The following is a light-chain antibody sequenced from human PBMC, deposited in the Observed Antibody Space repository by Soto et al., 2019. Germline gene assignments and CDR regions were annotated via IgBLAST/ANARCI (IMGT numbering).Light chain of an antibody. Sequence: QSALTQPASVSGSPGQSITISCTGTSSDVGGYNYVSWYQQHPGKAPTLMNYDVSNRPAGVSNRFSGSKSGNTASLTISGLQAEEEDDYYCSSYTSSSAYVFGTGTKLTVL. CDR2: DVS. CDR3: SSYTSSSAYV. J-gene: IGLJ1*01. V-gene: IGLV2-14*01. CDR1: SSDVGGYNY.